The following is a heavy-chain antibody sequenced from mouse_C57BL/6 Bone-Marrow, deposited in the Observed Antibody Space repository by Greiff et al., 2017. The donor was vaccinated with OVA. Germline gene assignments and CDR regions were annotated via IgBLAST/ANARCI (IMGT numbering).Heavy chain of an antibody. D-gene: IGHD3-1*01. V-gene: IGHV1-56*01. CDR2: IFPGSGST. J-gene: IGHJ3*01. CDR1: GYTFTSHW. CDR3: ARGAGYGPWFAY. Sequence: VKLQESGPELVRPGASVKISCKAPGYTFTSHWMQWVRQRPGQGLEWIGEIFPGSGSTYYNEQFKGKATLAEYTSSSTAYMQLSSLTSEDSAVYFCARGAGYGPWFAYWGQGTLVTVSA.